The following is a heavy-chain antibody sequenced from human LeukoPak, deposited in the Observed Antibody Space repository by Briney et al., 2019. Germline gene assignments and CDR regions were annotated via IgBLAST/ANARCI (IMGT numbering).Heavy chain of an antibody. J-gene: IGHJ4*02. CDR3: ARDSYSSSWYRGEFDY. V-gene: IGHV1-18*01. Sequence: ASVKVSCKASGYTFTSYGIGWVRQAPGQGLEWMGWISAYNGNTNYAQKLQGRVTMTTDTSTSTAYMELRSLRSDDTAVYYCARDSYSSSWYRGEFDYWGQGTLVTVSS. CDR2: ISAYNGNT. CDR1: GYTFTSYG. D-gene: IGHD6-13*01.